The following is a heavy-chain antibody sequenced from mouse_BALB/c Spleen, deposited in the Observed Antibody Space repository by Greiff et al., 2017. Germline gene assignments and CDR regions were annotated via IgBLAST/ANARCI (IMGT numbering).Heavy chain of an antibody. CDR1: GFTFSSYA. J-gene: IGHJ4*01. CDR3: ARVMDY. V-gene: IGHV5-9-4*01. Sequence: EVMLVESGGGLVKHGGSLKLSCAASGFTFSSYAMSWVRQSPEKRLEWVAEISSGGSYTYYPDTVTGRFTISRDNAKNTLYLEMSSLRSEDTAMYYCARVMDYWGQGTSVTVSS. CDR2: ISSGGSYT.